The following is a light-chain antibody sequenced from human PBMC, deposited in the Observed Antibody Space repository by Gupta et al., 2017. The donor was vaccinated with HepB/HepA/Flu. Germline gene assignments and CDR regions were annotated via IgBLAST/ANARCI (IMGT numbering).Light chain of an antibody. CDR2: DAS. J-gene: IGKJ5*01. Sequence: DIQMTQSPSSLSASVGDRVTITCQASQDISNYLNWYQQKPGKAPKLLIYDASNLETGVPSRFSGSGSGXDFTFTXSSLQPEDIAPYYCQQYDNLITFGXGTRLEIK. V-gene: IGKV1-33*01. CDR3: QQYDNLIT. CDR1: QDISNY.